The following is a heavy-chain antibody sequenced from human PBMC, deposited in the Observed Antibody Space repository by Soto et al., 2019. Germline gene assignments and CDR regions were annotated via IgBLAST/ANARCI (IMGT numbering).Heavy chain of an antibody. Sequence: EVQLVVSGGRLVQPGGSLTLSCEASGFTANSSAMGWVRRAPWKGLEWVSSINGADSVGTATTYYAESLKGRVTISRDHFKNTLYLQLNSLRPEDTAVYFCAKDERDVPYYFDYWGQGALVTVSS. CDR2: INGADSVGTATT. J-gene: IGHJ4*02. CDR1: GFTANSSA. CDR3: AKDERDVPYYFDY. D-gene: IGHD6-25*01. V-gene: IGHV3-23*04.